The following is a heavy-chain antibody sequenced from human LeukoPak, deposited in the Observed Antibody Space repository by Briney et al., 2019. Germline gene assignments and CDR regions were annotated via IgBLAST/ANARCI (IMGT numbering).Heavy chain of an antibody. CDR3: XXXPPYYYDSSGYYAY. D-gene: IGHD3-22*01. Sequence: PGGSLRLSCAASGFTFSDYYMSWIRQAPGKGLEWVAVISYDGSNKYYADSVKGRFTISRDNSKNTLYLQMNSLRAEDTAVYYXXXXPPYYYDSSGYYAYWGQGTLVTVSS. J-gene: IGHJ4*02. V-gene: IGHV3-30*03. CDR2: ISYDGSNK. CDR1: GFTFSDYY.